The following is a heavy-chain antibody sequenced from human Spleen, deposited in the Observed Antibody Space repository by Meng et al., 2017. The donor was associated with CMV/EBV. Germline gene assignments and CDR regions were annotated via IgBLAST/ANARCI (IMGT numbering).Heavy chain of an antibody. Sequence: GQLQQWGAGLLKPPETLSLTCAVYGGSFSGYYWSWIRQPPGKGLEWIGEINHSGSTNYNPSLKSRVTISVDTSKNQFSLKLSSVTAADTAVYYCARTYYYGSGSYYKGFDYWGQGTLVTVSS. D-gene: IGHD3-10*01. CDR1: GGSFSGYY. J-gene: IGHJ4*02. V-gene: IGHV4-34*01. CDR2: INHSGST. CDR3: ARTYYYGSGSYYKGFDY.